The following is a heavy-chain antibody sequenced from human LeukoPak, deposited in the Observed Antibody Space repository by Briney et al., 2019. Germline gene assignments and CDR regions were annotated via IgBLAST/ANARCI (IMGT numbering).Heavy chain of an antibody. CDR2: IHNSGGT. CDR3: VRDWEGFNFDI. CDR1: GCSVRSYY. Sequence: SETLSLTCTVSGCSVRSYYWSWIRQPPGEGLEWIAYIHNSGGTNYNPSLKSRVTISVDTSKNQFSLKLRSVTAADTAVYYCVRDWEGFNFDIWGQGTMVTVSS. V-gene: IGHV4-59*02. J-gene: IGHJ3*02. D-gene: IGHD1-26*01.